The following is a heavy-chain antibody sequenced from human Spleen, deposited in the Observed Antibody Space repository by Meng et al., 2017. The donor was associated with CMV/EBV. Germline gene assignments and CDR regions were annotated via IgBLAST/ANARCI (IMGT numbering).Heavy chain of an antibody. V-gene: IGHV4-34*01. CDR2: INHSGST. J-gene: IGHJ4*02. D-gene: IGHD3-10*01. CDR3: ARGDYYGSGSYRRYFDY. Sequence: QGQLKKGGEGLLKPSETLSLTCAVYGGSFSGYYWSWIRQPPGKGLEWIGEINHSGSTNYNPSLKSRVTISVDTSKNQFSLKLSSVTAADTAVYYCARGDYYGSGSYRRYFDYWGQGTLVTVSS. CDR1: GGSFSGYY.